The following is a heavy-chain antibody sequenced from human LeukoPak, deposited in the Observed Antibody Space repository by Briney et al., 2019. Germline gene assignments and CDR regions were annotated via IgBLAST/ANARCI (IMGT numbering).Heavy chain of an antibody. CDR1: GYTFTSYG. D-gene: IGHD2-15*01. J-gene: IGHJ4*02. Sequence: GASVKVSCKASGYTFTSYGISWVRQAPGRGLEWMGWISAYNGNTNYAQKLQGRVTMTTDTSTSTAYMELRSLRSDDTAVYYCARIPFGYCSGGSCYSGVDYWGQGTLVTVSS. V-gene: IGHV1-18*04. CDR3: ARIPFGYCSGGSCYSGVDY. CDR2: ISAYNGNT.